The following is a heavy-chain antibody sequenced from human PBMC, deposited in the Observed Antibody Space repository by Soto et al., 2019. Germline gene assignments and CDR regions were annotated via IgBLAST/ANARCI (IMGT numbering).Heavy chain of an antibody. D-gene: IGHD3-22*01. CDR1: GGSISSYY. CDR2: IYTRGNT. CDR3: ARVVHYYDSSGYFDY. Sequence: QVQLQESGPGLVEPSETLSLTCTVSGGSISSYYWTWIRQPAGKGLEWIGRIYTRGNTNYNPSLTSRATMSIDTSKNRFSLKLTSVTAADTAVYYCARVVHYYDSSGYFDYWGPGTLVTVSS. V-gene: IGHV4-4*07. J-gene: IGHJ4*02.